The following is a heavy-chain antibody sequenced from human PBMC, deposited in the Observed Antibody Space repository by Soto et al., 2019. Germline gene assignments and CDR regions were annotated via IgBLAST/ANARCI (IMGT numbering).Heavy chain of an antibody. J-gene: IGHJ6*02. Sequence: QVQLVQSGAEVKKPGSSVKVSCKASGGTFSSYAISWVRQAPGQGLEWMGGIIPILGTANYAQKFQGRVTITADESTSTAYMELSSLRSEDTAVYYCARAMVRGVHYYYYGMDVWGQGTTVTVSS. V-gene: IGHV1-69*01. D-gene: IGHD3-10*01. CDR1: GGTFSSYA. CDR2: IIPILGTA. CDR3: ARAMVRGVHYYYYGMDV.